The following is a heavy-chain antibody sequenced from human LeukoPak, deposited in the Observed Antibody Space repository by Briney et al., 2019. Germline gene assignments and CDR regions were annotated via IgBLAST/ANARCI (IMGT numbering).Heavy chain of an antibody. Sequence: ASVKVSCKASGYTFTGYYMHWVRQAPGQGLEWMGWINPNSGGTSHAQKFQGRVTMTRDTSISTAYMELSRLRSDDTAVYYCARDLVYDSPPSGMDVWGQGTTVTVSS. J-gene: IGHJ6*02. D-gene: IGHD3-16*01. V-gene: IGHV1-2*02. CDR1: GYTFTGYY. CDR3: ARDLVYDSPPSGMDV. CDR2: INPNSGGT.